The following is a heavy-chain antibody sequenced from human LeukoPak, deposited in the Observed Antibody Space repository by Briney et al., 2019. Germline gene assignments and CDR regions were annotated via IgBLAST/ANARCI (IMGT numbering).Heavy chain of an antibody. V-gene: IGHV1-69*01. CDR3: VRADYDFWSGLRAYNWFDP. CDR1: GGTFSSYA. D-gene: IGHD3-3*01. Sequence: SVKVSCKASGGTFSSYAISWVRQAPGQGLEWMGGIIPIFGTANYAQKFQGRVTITADESTSTAYMELSSLRSEDTAVYYCVRADYDFWSGLRAYNWFDPWGQGTLVTVSS. CDR2: IIPIFGTA. J-gene: IGHJ5*02.